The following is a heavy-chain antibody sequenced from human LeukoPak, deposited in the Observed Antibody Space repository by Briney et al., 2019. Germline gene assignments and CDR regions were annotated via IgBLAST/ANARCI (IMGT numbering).Heavy chain of an antibody. CDR3: ARRRSEEFDFDC. J-gene: IGHJ4*02. V-gene: IGHV1-18*01. CDR2: ISGYNGNT. CDR1: GYIFSTYG. D-gene: IGHD6-19*01. Sequence: GASVKVSCKASGYIFSTYGISWVRQAPGRGLEWMGCISGYNGNTNYAQKLQGRVTMTTDTSTSTAYMELRSLRSDDTAAYYCARRRSEEFDFDCWGQGTLVTVSS.